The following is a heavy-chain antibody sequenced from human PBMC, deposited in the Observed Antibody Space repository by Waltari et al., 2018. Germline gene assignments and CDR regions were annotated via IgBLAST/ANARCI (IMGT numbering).Heavy chain of an antibody. CDR2: RNPGDSDT. D-gene: IGHD6-19*01. Sequence: EVQLVQSGAEVKKPGESLKISCKGSGYSFTSYWIGWARQMPWKGLEWVGFRNPGDSDTRYSPAFQGQVTISADKSSSTAYLQWSSLKASDTAMYYCARGRVGSGWYTFDYWGQGTLVTVSS. CDR1: GYSFTSYW. J-gene: IGHJ4*02. V-gene: IGHV5-51*01. CDR3: ARGRVGSGWYTFDY.